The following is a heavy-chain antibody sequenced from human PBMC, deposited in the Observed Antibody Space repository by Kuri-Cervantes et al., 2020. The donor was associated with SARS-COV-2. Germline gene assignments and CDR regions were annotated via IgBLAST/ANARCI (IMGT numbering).Heavy chain of an antibody. D-gene: IGHD2-15*01. V-gene: IGHV3-23*01. CDR2: ISGSGGST. J-gene: IGHJ4*02. Sequence: GESLKISCTVSGGSISSYYWSWVRQAPGKGLEWVSAISGSGGSTYYADSVKGRFTISRDNSKNTLYLQMNSLRAEDTAVYYCARGLGYCSGGSCYSRSSSDYWGQGTLVTVSS. CDR1: GGSISSYY. CDR3: ARGLGYCSGGSCYSRSSSDY.